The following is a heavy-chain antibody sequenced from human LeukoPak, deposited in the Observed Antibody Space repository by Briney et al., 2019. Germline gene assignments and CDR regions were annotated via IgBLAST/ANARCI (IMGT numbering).Heavy chain of an antibody. CDR3: ARCDYDSSGFDY. D-gene: IGHD3-22*01. CDR1: GFTFSSYE. Sequence: GGSLRLSCAASGFTFSSYEMNWVRQAPGKGLEWVSYISSSGSTIYYADSVKGRFTISRDNAKNSLYLQMNSLRAEDTAVYYCARCDYDSSGFDYWGQGTLVTVSS. CDR2: ISSSGSTI. J-gene: IGHJ4*02. V-gene: IGHV3-48*03.